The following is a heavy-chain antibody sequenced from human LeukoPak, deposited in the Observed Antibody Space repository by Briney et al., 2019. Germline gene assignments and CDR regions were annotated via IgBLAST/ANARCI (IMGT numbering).Heavy chain of an antibody. CDR2: ISGSGGST. V-gene: IGHV3-23*01. CDR1: GFNFSSYS. D-gene: IGHD6-19*01. CDR3: AKYSSGWYDRAFDY. Sequence: SGGSLRLSCAASGFNFSSYSMIWVRQARWKGLEWVSAISGSGGSTYYADSVKGRFTISRDNSKNTLYLQMNSLRAEDTAVYYCAKYSSGWYDRAFDYWGQGTLVTVSS. J-gene: IGHJ4*02.